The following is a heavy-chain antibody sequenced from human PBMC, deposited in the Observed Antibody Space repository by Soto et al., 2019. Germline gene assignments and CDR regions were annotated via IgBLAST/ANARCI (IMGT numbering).Heavy chain of an antibody. J-gene: IGHJ4*02. D-gene: IGHD2-2*01. CDR3: VRHHAVEYQLLLDY. Sequence: SETLSLTCTVSGGSISSSSYYWGWIRQPPGKGLEWIGSIYYSGSTYYNPSLKGRVTISVDTSKNQFSLKLSSVTAADTAVYYCVRHHAVEYQLLLDYWGQGTLVPVSS. CDR1: GGSISSSSYY. CDR2: IYYSGST. V-gene: IGHV4-39*01.